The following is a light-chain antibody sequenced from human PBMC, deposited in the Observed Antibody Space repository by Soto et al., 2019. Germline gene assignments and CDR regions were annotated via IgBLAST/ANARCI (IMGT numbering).Light chain of an antibody. V-gene: IGLV1-47*01. Sequence: QSVLTQPPSASGTPGQRVNISCSGSSSNIGSNYVYWYRQFPGTAPKLLIQRNNQRPSGVPARFSGSKSGTSASLAISGLRSEDEADYYCQSCDSTLSGCFFGTGTKVTVL. CDR1: SSNIGSNY. CDR2: RNN. J-gene: IGLJ1*01. CDR3: QSCDSTLSGCF.